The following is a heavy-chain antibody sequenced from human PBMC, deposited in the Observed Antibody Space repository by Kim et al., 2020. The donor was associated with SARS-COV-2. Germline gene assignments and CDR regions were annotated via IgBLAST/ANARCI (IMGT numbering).Heavy chain of an antibody. CDR3: ARAPVPAALTGMDV. CDR1: GFTLNNYD. D-gene: IGHD2-2*01. V-gene: IGHV3-13*01. J-gene: IGHJ6*02. CDR2: LGTAGDT. Sequence: GGSLRLSCAASGFTLNNYDMHWVRQSTGKGLEWVSTLGTAGDTYYPGSVKGRFTISREEAKNSLYLQMNSLRAGDTAVYYCARAPVPAALTGMDVWGQGTTVTVSS.